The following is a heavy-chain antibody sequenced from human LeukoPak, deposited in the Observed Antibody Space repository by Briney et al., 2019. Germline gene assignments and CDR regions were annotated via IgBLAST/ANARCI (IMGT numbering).Heavy chain of an antibody. D-gene: IGHD6-6*01. CDR1: GASVSGGSYY. Sequence: TLSLTCSVSGASVSGGSYYWNWIRQPAGKGLEWIGRIYTSGSTSYNPSLESRVAISVDTSKNQFSLNLSSVIATDTAVYYCAREVGSSEGFGVIHWGQGTLVIVS. CDR3: AREVGSSEGFGVIH. V-gene: IGHV4-61*02. CDR2: IYTSGST. J-gene: IGHJ4*02.